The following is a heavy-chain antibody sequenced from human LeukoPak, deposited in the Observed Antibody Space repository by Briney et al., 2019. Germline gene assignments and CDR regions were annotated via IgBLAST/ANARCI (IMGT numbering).Heavy chain of an antibody. V-gene: IGHV4-61*02. D-gene: IGHD6-19*01. Sequence: SQSLSLNCTVSVGSIRSVSSDRGSVRQPAWKGVGRIGCICTRGGPNTKPSRQSLDTLSVDTSKDQFSLKLSSVTAADTAVYYCARAGIAVAGMVYYYYYMDFWGKGTTVTVSS. CDR3: ARAGIAVAGMVYYYYYMDF. CDR2: ICTRGGP. J-gene: IGHJ6*03. CDR1: VGSIRSVSSD.